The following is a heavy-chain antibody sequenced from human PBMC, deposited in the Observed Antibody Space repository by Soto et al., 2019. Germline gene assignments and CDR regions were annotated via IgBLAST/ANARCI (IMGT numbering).Heavy chain of an antibody. D-gene: IGHD2-15*01. J-gene: IGHJ6*02. CDR1: GYTFSTSG. Sequence: ASVKVSCKASGYTFSTSGMSWLRQAPGQGLEWMGWISTYNGDTNDAPKFQDRVTMTSDTSTSSVYMELRSLRSDDTAVYYCARAGAAPYYYYGMDVWG. CDR2: ISTYNGDT. V-gene: IGHV1-18*01. CDR3: ARAGAAPYYYYGMDV.